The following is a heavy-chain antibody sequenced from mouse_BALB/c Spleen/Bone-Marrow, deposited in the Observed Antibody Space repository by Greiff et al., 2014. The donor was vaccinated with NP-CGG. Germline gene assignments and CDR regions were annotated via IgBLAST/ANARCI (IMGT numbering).Heavy chain of an antibody. Sequence: EVQLQESGAELVKPGASVKLSCTGSGFNIKDTFMHWVKQRPEQGLEWIGRIDPANGNTKYDPKFQGKATITADTSSNTAYLHLTSLTSEDTAVNYCTRGEDYWGQGTTLAVSS. V-gene: IGHV14-3*02. CDR2: IDPANGNT. CDR1: GFNIKDTF. CDR3: TRGEDY. J-gene: IGHJ2*01.